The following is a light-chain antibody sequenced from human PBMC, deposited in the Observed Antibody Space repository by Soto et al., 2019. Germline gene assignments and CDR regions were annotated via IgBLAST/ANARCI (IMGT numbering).Light chain of an antibody. CDR3: QPYNNLPLT. V-gene: IGKV3-15*01. CDR1: QGIGDT. J-gene: IGKJ4*01. CDR2: DTS. Sequence: EVVMRQSPATLSVSPGDGATISCRASQGIGDTLAWYQHKPGQTPRLLIYDTSTRATGVPTRFTGSRSGAQFTLTINSLQSEDFAVYYCQPYNNLPLTFGGGTKVEIK.